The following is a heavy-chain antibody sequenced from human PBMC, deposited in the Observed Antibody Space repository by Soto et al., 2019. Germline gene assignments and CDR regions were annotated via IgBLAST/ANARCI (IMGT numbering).Heavy chain of an antibody. J-gene: IGHJ6*02. CDR3: QRPSYARSRGGYYYYGMDV. D-gene: IGHD3-10*01. Sequence: SETLSLTCTVSGGSISSSSYYWGWIRQPPGKGLEWIGSIYYSGSTYYNPSLKSRVTISVDTSKNQFSLKLSSVTAADTAVYYCQRPSYARSRGGYYYYGMDVWGQGTTVTVS. CDR1: GGSISSSSYY. CDR2: IYYSGST. V-gene: IGHV4-39*01.